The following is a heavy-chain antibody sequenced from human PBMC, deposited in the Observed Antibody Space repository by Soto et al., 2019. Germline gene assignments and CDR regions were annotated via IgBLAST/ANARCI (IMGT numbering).Heavy chain of an antibody. Sequence: ASVKVSCNASVYTFTGYYIHWVRQAPGQGLEWMGWINPNSGGTNYAQKFQGRVTMTRDTSISTAYMELSRLRSDDTAVYYCARGRRASYDSSGYYPYWGQGTLVTVSS. D-gene: IGHD3-22*01. CDR3: ARGRRASYDSSGYYPY. J-gene: IGHJ4*02. V-gene: IGHV1-2*02. CDR1: VYTFTGYY. CDR2: INPNSGGT.